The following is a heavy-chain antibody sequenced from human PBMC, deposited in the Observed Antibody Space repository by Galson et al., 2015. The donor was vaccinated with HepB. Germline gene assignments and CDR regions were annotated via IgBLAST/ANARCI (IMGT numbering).Heavy chain of an antibody. CDR1: GFTFSSYA. CDR3: ARGKEEWLATFPFDY. J-gene: IGHJ4*02. Sequence: SLRLSCAASGFTFSSYAMHWVRQAPGKGLEWVAVISYDGSDKYYADSVKGRFTISRDNSKNTLYLQMNSLRAEDTAVYYCARGKEEWLATFPFDYWGQGTLVTVSS. V-gene: IGHV3-30*01. CDR2: ISYDGSDK. D-gene: IGHD6-19*01.